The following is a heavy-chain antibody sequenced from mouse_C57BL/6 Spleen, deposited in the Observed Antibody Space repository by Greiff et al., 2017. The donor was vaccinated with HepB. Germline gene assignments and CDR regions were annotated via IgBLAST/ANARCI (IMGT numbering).Heavy chain of an antibody. Sequence: QVQLQQPGAELVKPGASVKLSCKASGYTFTSYWMHWVKQRPGQGLEWIGMIHPNSGSTNYNEKFKGKATLTVNKSSSTAYMELRSLTSEDSAVYYCATYGSSYNGFAYWGQGTLVTVSA. CDR1: GYTFTSYW. D-gene: IGHD1-1*01. V-gene: IGHV1-64*01. J-gene: IGHJ3*01. CDR3: ATYGSSYNGFAY. CDR2: IHPNSGST.